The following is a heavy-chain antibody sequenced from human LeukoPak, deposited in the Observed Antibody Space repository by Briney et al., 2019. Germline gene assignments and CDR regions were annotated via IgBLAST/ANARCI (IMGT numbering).Heavy chain of an antibody. CDR3: AMTTVPPRDYYYYMDV. D-gene: IGHD4-17*01. Sequence: WASVKVSCKASGGTFSSYAISWVRQAPGQGLEWMGGIIPIFGTANYAQKFQGRVTITADKSTSTAYMELSSLRSEDTAVYYCAMTTVPPRDYYYYMDVWGKGTTVTVSS. V-gene: IGHV1-69*06. CDR2: IIPIFGTA. CDR1: GGTFSSYA. J-gene: IGHJ6*03.